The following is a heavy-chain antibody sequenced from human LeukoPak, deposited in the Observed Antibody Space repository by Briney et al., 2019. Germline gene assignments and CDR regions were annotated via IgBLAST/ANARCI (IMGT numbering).Heavy chain of an antibody. CDR2: IYYSGST. CDR1: GGSISSGGYY. V-gene: IGHV4-31*03. J-gene: IGHJ4*02. Sequence: PSETLSLTCTVSGGSISSGGYYWSWIRQHPGKGLEWIGYIYYSGSTYYNPSLKSRVTISVDTSKNQFSLKLSSVTAADTAVYYCARGQVPVPDYWGQGTLVTVSS. CDR3: ARGQVPVPDY. D-gene: IGHD2-2*01.